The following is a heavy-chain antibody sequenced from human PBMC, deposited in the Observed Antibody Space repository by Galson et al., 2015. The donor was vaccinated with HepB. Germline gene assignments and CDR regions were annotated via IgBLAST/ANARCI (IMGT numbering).Heavy chain of an antibody. J-gene: IGHJ4*02. CDR2: IYYSGST. D-gene: IGHD6-19*01. CDR1: GGSISSGDYY. V-gene: IGHV4-30-4*01. CDR3: ARVRRVAVAGTVVEG. Sequence: TLSLTCTVSGGSISSGDYYWSWIRQPPGKGLEWIGYIYYSGSTYYNPSLKSRVTISVDTSKNQFSLKLSSVTAADTAVYYCARVRRVAVAGTVVEGWGQGTLVTVSS.